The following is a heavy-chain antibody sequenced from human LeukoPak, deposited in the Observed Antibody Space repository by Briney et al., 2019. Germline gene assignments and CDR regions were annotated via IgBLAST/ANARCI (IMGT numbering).Heavy chain of an antibody. Sequence: GGSLRLSCAASGFTFSSYAMHWVRQAPSKGLEWVAVISYDGSNKYYADSVKGRFTISRDNSKNTLYLQMNSLSAEDTAVYYCARAMYSYDSSGYVMDVWGQGTTVTVSS. CDR3: ARAMYSYDSSGYVMDV. CDR2: ISYDGSNK. D-gene: IGHD3-22*01. V-gene: IGHV3-30-3*01. J-gene: IGHJ6*02. CDR1: GFTFSSYA.